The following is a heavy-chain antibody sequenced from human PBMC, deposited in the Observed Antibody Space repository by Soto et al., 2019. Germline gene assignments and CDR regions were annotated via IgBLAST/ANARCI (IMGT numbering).Heavy chain of an antibody. J-gene: IGHJ4*02. CDR1: GGSFSGYY. CDR3: ARGLRTLYTRYYFDY. V-gene: IGHV4-34*01. Sequence: PSETLSLTCAVYGGSFSGYYWSWIRQPPGKGLEWIGEINHSGSTNYNPSLKSRVTISVDTSKNQFSLKLSSVTAADTAVYYCARGLRTLYTRYYFDYWGQGTLVTVSS. CDR2: INHSGST. D-gene: IGHD2-2*02.